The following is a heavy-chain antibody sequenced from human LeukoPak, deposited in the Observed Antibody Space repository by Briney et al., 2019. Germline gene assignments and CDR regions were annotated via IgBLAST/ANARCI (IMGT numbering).Heavy chain of an antibody. Sequence: PSETLSLTCPVSGRSISSFCWSWIRQPPGKGLEWIGSIYYSGSTTYNPSFKTRVPISVDTSKNQSSWNLGPVTAADPAVFYWARVAVPYSSSWYLSLWGQGTLVTVSS. D-gene: IGHD6-13*01. CDR3: ARVAVPYSSSWYLSL. V-gene: IGHV4-59*01. CDR2: IYYSGST. CDR1: GRSISSFC. J-gene: IGHJ4*02.